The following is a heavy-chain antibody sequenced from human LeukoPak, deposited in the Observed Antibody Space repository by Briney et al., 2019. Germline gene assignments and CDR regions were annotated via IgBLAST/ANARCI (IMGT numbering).Heavy chain of an antibody. CDR1: GFTFDDYA. CDR3: AKGRKPFSYYYGMDV. CDR2: ISWNSGSI. V-gene: IGHV3-9*01. Sequence: GGSLRLSCAASGFTFDDYAMHWVRQAPGKGLEWVSGISWNSGSIGYADSVKGRFTISRDNAKNSLYLQMNSLRAEDTALYYCAKGRKPFSYYYGMDVWGQGTTVTVSS. J-gene: IGHJ6*02.